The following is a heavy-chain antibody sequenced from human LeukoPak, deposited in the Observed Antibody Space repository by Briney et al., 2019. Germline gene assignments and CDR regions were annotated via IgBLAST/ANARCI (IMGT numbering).Heavy chain of an antibody. Sequence: ASVKVSCKASGYTFTSYGISWVRQAPGQGLEWMGWISAYNGNTNYAQKLHGRVTMTTDTSTSTAYMELMSLRSDDTAVYYCARVEYYYDSSRYSYYFDFWGQGTLVTVSS. V-gene: IGHV1-18*01. CDR2: ISAYNGNT. J-gene: IGHJ4*02. CDR3: ARVEYYYDSSRYSYYFDF. D-gene: IGHD3-22*01. CDR1: GYTFTSYG.